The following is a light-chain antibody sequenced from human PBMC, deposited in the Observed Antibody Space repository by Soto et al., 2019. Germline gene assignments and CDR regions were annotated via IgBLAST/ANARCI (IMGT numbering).Light chain of an antibody. J-gene: IGKJ2*01. CDR1: QSVSSSY. CDR2: GAS. Sequence: EIVLTQSPGTLSLSPGERATLSCRASQSVSSSYLAWYQQKPGQAPRLLIYGASSRATGTPDRFSGSGSGTDFTLTISRLEPDDFAVYYCQQYGRSPPYTFGQGTKLEIK. CDR3: QQYGRSPPYT. V-gene: IGKV3-20*01.